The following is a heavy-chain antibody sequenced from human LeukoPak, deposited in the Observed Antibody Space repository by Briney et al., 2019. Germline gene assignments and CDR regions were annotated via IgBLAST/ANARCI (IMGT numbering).Heavy chain of an antibody. CDR2: ISYDGSNK. Sequence: PGRSLRLSCAASGFTFRSYAMHWVRQAPGKGLEWVAVISYDGSNKYYADSVKGRCTISRDNSKNTLYLQMNSLRAEDTAVYYCARDGYDLNTPMVSTIFDYWGQGTLVTVSS. D-gene: IGHD5-18*01. CDR1: GFTFRSYA. J-gene: IGHJ4*02. CDR3: ARDGYDLNTPMVSTIFDY. V-gene: IGHV3-30-3*01.